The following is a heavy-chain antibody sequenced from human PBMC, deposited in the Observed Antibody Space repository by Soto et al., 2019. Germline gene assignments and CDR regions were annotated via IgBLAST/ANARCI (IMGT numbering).Heavy chain of an antibody. D-gene: IGHD3-10*01. J-gene: IGHJ6*02. Sequence: PGGSLRLSCAASGFTFSSYSMNWVRQAPGKGLEWVSSISSSSSYIYYADSVKGRFTISRDNAKNSLYLQMNSLRAEDTAVYYCASCYYGSGTQACYYYGMDVWGQGITVTVSS. CDR3: ASCYYGSGTQACYYYGMDV. CDR2: ISSSSSYI. V-gene: IGHV3-21*01. CDR1: GFTFSSYS.